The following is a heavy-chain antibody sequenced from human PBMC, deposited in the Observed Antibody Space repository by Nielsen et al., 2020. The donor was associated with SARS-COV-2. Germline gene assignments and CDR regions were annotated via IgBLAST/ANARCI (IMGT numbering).Heavy chain of an antibody. V-gene: IGHV3-21*01. D-gene: IGHD2-15*01. CDR1: GFTFSSYS. Sequence: ETLSLTCAASGFTFSSYSMNWVRQAPGKGLEWASSISSSSSYIYYADSVKGRFTISRDNAKNSLYLQMNSLRAEDTAVYYCAREMEGVVVAASFDYWGQGTLVTVSS. J-gene: IGHJ4*02. CDR2: ISSSSSYI. CDR3: AREMEGVVVAASFDY.